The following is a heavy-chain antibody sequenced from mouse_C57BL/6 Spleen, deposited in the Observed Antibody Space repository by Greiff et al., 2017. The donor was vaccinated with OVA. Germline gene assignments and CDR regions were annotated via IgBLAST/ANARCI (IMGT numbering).Heavy chain of an antibody. CDR2: ISYDGSN. Sequence: EVQRVESGPGLVKPSQSLSLTCSVTGYSITSGYYWNWIRQFPGNKLEWMGYISYDGSNNYNPSLKNRNSITRDTSKNQVFLKLNSVTTEDTATYYCAREGDGFAYWGQGTLVTVSA. V-gene: IGHV3-6*01. CDR1: GYSITSGYY. J-gene: IGHJ3*01. CDR3: AREGDGFAY.